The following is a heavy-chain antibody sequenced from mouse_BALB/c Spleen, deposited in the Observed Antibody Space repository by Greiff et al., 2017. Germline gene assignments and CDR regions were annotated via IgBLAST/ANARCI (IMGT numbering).Heavy chain of an antibody. V-gene: IGHV3-1*02. CDR1: GYSITSGYS. CDR2: IHYSGST. D-gene: IGHD2-2*01. CDR3: ARRSGGYDSSVVWDD. Sequence: EVKLVESGPDLVKPSQSLSLTCTVTGYSITSGYSWHWIRQFPGNKLEWMGYIHYSGSTNYNPSLKSRISITRDTSKNQFFLQLNSVTTEDTATYYCARRSGGYDSSVVWDDWGQGTSVTVSS. J-gene: IGHJ4*01.